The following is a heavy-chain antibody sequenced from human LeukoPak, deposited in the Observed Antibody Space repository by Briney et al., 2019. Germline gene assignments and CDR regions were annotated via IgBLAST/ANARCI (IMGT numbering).Heavy chain of an antibody. J-gene: IGHJ3*02. CDR1: TGSLSGYS. CDR3: ARSQSVWAAPGFDI. Sequence: SETLSLTCSVYTGSLSGYSWTWIRQTPGKGLEWIGELHESRRTDYNPSLKSRVTISRDTSKNQFSLTLTSVTAADTAVYYCARSQSVWAAPGFDIWGQGTLVTVS. V-gene: IGHV4-34*01. D-gene: IGHD7-27*01. CDR2: LHESRRT.